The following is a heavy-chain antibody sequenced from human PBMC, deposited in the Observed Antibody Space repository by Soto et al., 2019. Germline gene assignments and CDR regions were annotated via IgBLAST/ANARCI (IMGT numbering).Heavy chain of an antibody. Sequence: QVQLVESGGGVVQPGRSLRLSCAASGFTFSSYAIHWVRQAPGKGLQWVALISYDGSTKYYADSVKGRFTISRDNSKNTLYLQMTSLRAEDTAVYYCARVVWSAYFDYFDYWGQGTLVTVSS. CDR3: ARVVWSAYFDYFDY. D-gene: IGHD3-3*01. CDR2: ISYDGSTK. V-gene: IGHV3-30-3*01. CDR1: GFTFSSYA. J-gene: IGHJ4*02.